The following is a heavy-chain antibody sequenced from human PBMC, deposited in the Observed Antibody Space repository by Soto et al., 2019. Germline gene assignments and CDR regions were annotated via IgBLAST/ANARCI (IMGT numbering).Heavy chain of an antibody. V-gene: IGHV1-18*01. CDR2: ISAYNGNT. J-gene: IGHJ3*01. D-gene: IGHD3-22*01. CDR3: AGPCYYFDFFGYSYPPNDVSDAFDL. Sequence: ASVKVSCKASGYTFTSYGISWVRQAPGQGLEKMGWISAYNGNTNYAQKLQGRVTMTTDTSTSTAYMELRSLRSDDTAVYYCAGPCYYFDFFGYSYPPNDVSDAFDLCGQGTMVTVS. CDR1: GYTFTSYG.